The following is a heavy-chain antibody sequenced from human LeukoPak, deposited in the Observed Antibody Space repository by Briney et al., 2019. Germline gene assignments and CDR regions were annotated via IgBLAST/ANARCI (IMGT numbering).Heavy chain of an antibody. D-gene: IGHD5-18*01. CDR3: ARDGIQLWPEGYYYGMDV. V-gene: IGHV3-7*01. CDR1: GFTFSSYW. J-gene: IGHJ6*02. CDR2: IKQDGSEK. Sequence: TGGSLRLSCAASGFTFSSYWMSWVRQAPGKGLEWVANIKQDGSEKYYVDSVKGRFTISRDNAKNSLYLQMNSLRAEDTAVYYCARDGIQLWPEGYYYGMDVWGQGTTATVSS.